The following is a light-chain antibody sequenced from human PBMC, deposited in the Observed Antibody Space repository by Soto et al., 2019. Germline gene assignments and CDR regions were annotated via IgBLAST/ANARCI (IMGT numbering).Light chain of an antibody. V-gene: IGLV2-14*01. CDR2: DDS. CDR3: SSYTGSSTYVV. CDR1: SDDVGGYNY. Sequence: QYALTQPASVSGSPGQSITISCTGTSDDVGGYNYVSWYQQHPGKAPKLMIYDDSNRPSGVSNRFSGSKSGNTASLTISGLQAEDEADYYCSSYTGSSTYVVFGGGTKVTAL. J-gene: IGLJ2*01.